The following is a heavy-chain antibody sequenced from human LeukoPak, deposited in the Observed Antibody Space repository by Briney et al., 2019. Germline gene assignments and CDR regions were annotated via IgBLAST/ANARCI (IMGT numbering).Heavy chain of an antibody. D-gene: IGHD3-3*01. CDR1: GYTFTGYY. CDR2: INPNSGGT. CDR3: AADDFWSGYYPY. V-gene: IGHV1-2*02. J-gene: IGHJ4*02. Sequence: ASVKVSCKASGYTFTGYYMHWVRQAPGQGLEWMGWINPNSGGTNYAQKFQGRVTMTRDTSISTAYMELSRLRSDDTAVYYCAADDFWSGYYPYWGQGTLVTVSS.